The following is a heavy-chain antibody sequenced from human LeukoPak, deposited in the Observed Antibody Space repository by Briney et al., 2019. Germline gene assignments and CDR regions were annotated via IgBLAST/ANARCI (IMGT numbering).Heavy chain of an antibody. CDR2: ISGYIANT. V-gene: IGHV1-18*01. J-gene: IGHJ6*04. D-gene: IGHD4-23*01. CDR1: GYDFTSYG. CDR3: ARADYGGPMDV. Sequence: ASVKVPCKASGYDFTSYGINWVRQVPGQGLEWMGWISGYIANTKYAQKFQGRVTMTIETFTSTAYMEVRSLRYDDTAVYYCARADYGGPMDVWGKGTTVTVSS.